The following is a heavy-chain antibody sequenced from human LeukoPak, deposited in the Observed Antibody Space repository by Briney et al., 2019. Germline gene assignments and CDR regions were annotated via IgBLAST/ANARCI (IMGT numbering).Heavy chain of an antibody. V-gene: IGHV4-34*01. J-gene: IGHJ4*02. CDR3: ARGRGYDFWSGYYPLNYFDY. CDR1: GGSFSGYY. D-gene: IGHD3-3*01. CDR2: INHSGST. Sequence: SETLSLTCAVYGGSFSGYYWSWIRQPPGKGLEWIGEINHSGSTNYNPSLKSRVTISVDTSKNQFSLKLSSVTAADTAVYYCARGRGYDFWSGYYPLNYFDYWGQGTLVSLSS.